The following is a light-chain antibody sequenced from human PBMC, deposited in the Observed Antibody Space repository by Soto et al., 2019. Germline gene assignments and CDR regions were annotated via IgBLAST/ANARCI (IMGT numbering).Light chain of an antibody. CDR3: QQYNKWPPT. Sequence: DIMMTPSPATPSVSPGQRATHSRRASQSVSNNLAWYSQKPGQAPRLLLLGASTRAAATPARVSGSGSGTEFTLTISSLQSEDSAVYYCQQYNKWPPTFGQGTKVDNK. CDR1: QSVSNN. V-gene: IGKV3-15*01. CDR2: GAS. J-gene: IGKJ1*01.